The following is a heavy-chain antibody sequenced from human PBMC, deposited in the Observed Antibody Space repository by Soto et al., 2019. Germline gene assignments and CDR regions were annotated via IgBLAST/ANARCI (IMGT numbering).Heavy chain of an antibody. V-gene: IGHV4-61*01. J-gene: IGHJ6*02. Sequence: SETLSLTCTVSGGSVSSGSYYWSWIRQPPGKGLEWIGYIYYSGSTNYNPSLKSRVTISVDTSKNQFSLKLSSVTAADTAVYYCASSGSSLVAGDYYYYGMDVWGQGTPVTVS. D-gene: IGHD3-10*01. CDR2: IYYSGST. CDR1: GGSVSSGSYY. CDR3: ASSGSSLVAGDYYYYGMDV.